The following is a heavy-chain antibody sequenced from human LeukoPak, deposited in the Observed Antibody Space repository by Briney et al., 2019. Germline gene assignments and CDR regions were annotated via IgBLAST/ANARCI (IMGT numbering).Heavy chain of an antibody. Sequence: SETLSLTCTVSGGSISSHFWSWVRQPPGKGLELIAYIYSTGNINYNPSLKSRVSMSVDTSKNQFSLKLSSVTAADTAVYYCGAGSYYRFDYWDQGTLVTVSS. CDR3: GAGSYYRFDY. CDR1: GGSISSHF. V-gene: IGHV4-59*11. CDR2: IYSTGNI. J-gene: IGHJ4*02. D-gene: IGHD3-22*01.